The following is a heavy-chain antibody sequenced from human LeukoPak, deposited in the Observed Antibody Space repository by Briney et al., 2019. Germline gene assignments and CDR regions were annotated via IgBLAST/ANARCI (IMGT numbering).Heavy chain of an antibody. CDR1: GGSISSSSYY. D-gene: IGHD1-14*01. Sequence: PSETLSLTCTVSGGSISSSSYYWGWIRQPPGKGLEWIGSIYYSGSTYYNPSLKSRVTISVDTSKNQFSLKLSSVTAADTAVYYCARGRIRGWCFDLWGRGTWSLSPQ. V-gene: IGHV4-39*07. CDR3: ARGRIRGWCFDL. CDR2: IYYSGST. J-gene: IGHJ2*01.